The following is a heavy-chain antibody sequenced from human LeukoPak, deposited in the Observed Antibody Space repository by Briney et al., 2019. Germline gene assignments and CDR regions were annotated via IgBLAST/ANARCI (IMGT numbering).Heavy chain of an antibody. CDR1: GXTVSSNY. CDR3: ARASWRYCSSTSCYGNWFDP. V-gene: IGHV3-53*01. Sequence: GGSLRLSCAASGXTVSSNYMSWVRQAPGKGPEWVSVIYSGGSTYYADSVKGRFTIFRDNSKNTVYLQMNSLRAEDTAVYYCARASWRYCSSTSCYGNWFDPWGQGTLVTVSS. J-gene: IGHJ5*02. CDR2: IYSGGST. D-gene: IGHD2-2*01.